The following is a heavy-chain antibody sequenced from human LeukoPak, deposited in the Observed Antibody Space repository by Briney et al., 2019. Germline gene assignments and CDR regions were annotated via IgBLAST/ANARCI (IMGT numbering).Heavy chain of an antibody. CDR1: GFTFSGSA. CDR3: TTGDYGY. CDR2: IRSKANSYAT. V-gene: IGHV3-73*01. J-gene: IGHJ4*02. Sequence: GESLRLSCSASGFTFSGSAMHWVRQPSGKGLEWVGRIRSKANSYATAYAASVKGRFTISRDDSKNTAYLQMNSLKTEDTAVYYCTTGDYGYWGQGTLVTVSS. D-gene: IGHD4-17*01.